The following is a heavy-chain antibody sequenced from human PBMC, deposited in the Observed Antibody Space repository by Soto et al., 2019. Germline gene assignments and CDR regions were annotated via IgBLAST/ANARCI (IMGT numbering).Heavy chain of an antibody. Sequence: SETLSLTCSVSGGSISGSYWSWIRQSPGKGLEWLGYVYYTGSTDYSPSLRSRVSISVDTSKNEFSLRLSSVTAADTAVYFCARSVAVPGAHIDYWGQGTQVTVSS. J-gene: IGHJ4*02. CDR3: ARSVAVPGAHIDY. V-gene: IGHV4-59*01. CDR1: GGSISGSY. D-gene: IGHD6-19*01. CDR2: VYYTGST.